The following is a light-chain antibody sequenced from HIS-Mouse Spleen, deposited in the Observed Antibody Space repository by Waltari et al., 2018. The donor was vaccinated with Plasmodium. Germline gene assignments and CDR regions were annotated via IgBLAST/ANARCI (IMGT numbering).Light chain of an antibody. CDR2: KDS. V-gene: IGLV3-27*01. CDR3: FSAADNNLV. J-gene: IGLJ3*02. CDR1: VLAKQY. Sequence: SYELTQPSSVSVSPGQTARITCSGDVLAKQYARWFQQKPGQAPVLVIYKDSERPSGIPGRFSGSSYRTTITLTIRRAQVEDEADYYCFSAADNNLVFGGGTKQTVL.